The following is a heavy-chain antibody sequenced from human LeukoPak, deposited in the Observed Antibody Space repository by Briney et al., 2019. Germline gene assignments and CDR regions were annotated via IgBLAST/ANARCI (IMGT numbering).Heavy chain of an antibody. V-gene: IGHV3-48*01. D-gene: IGHD1-26*01. J-gene: IGHJ4*02. Sequence: GGSLRLSCAASGFTFSSYSMNWVRQAPGKGLEWISYISSGSGTIHYADSVKGRFTISRDNAKNSLYLQMSSLRAEDTAVYYCARRNSGSYVVDYWGQGTLVTVSS. CDR1: GFTFSSYS. CDR3: ARRNSGSYVVDY. CDR2: ISSGSGTI.